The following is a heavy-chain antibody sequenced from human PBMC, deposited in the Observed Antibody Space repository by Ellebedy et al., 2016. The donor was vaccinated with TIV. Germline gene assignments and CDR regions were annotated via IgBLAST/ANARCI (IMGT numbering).Heavy chain of an antibody. D-gene: IGHD1-1*01. CDR3: AKVVQLETPGAFDI. CDR1: GFTFDDYA. J-gene: IGHJ3*02. V-gene: IGHV3-9*01. CDR2: ISWNSGSM. Sequence: GGSLRLSXAASGFTFDDYAMHWVRQAPGKGLEWVSGISWNSGSMGYADSVKGRFTISRDNAKNSLYLQMNSLRAEDTALYYCAKVVQLETPGAFDIWGQGTMVTVSS.